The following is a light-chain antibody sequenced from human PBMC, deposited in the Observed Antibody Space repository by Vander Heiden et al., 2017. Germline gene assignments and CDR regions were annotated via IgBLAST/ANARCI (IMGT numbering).Light chain of an antibody. CDR3: QAWDSSTGV. J-gene: IGLJ2*01. Sequence: SYELTQPPSVSVSPGTTASITCSGDKLGNKYACWYQHKPGQSPVLVIYQDNKRPSGIPERFSGSNSGNTATLTISGTQAMDEADYYCQAWDSSTGVFGGGTKLTVL. V-gene: IGLV3-1*01. CDR2: QDN. CDR1: KLGNKY.